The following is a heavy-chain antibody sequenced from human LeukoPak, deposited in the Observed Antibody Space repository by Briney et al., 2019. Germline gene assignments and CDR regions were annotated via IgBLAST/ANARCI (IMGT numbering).Heavy chain of an antibody. CDR3: AAAAMYYGSGSYYHLDY. J-gene: IGHJ4*02. CDR2: IYYSGST. V-gene: IGHV4-39*07. Sequence: PSETLSLTCTVSGGSVISSSDLWVWIRQPPGKGLEWIGAIYYSGSTNYNPSLKSRVTISVDTSKNQFSLKLSSVTAADTAVYYCAAAAMYYGSGSYYHLDYWGQGTLVTVSS. D-gene: IGHD3-10*01. CDR1: GGSVISSSDL.